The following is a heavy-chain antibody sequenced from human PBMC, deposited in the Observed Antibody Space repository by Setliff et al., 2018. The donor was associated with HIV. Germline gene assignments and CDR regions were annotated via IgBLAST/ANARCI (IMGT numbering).Heavy chain of an antibody. J-gene: IGHJ4*01. V-gene: IGHV4-59*02. D-gene: IGHD3-3*01. CDR1: DDSVSTFY. CDR3: APGEGVASTYYHD. CDR2: IHHTGST. Sequence: SETLSLTCTVSDDSVSTFYWNWIRQPPGKGLEWIGFIHHTGSTVSNPSLKSRVTILMDLSRNQLSLHLASVTPADTAVYFCAPGEGVASTYYHDWGQGTQVTVSS.